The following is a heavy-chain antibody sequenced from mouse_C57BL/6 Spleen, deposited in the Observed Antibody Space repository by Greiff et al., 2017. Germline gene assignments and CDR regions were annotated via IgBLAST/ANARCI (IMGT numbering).Heavy chain of an antibody. J-gene: IGHJ2*01. CDR3: ARDREVVATNYFDY. CDR1: GFTFSSYA. D-gene: IGHD1-1*01. CDR2: ISDGGSYT. Sequence: EVHLVESGGGLVKPGGSLKLSCAASGFTFSSYAMSWVRQTPEKRLEWVATISDGGSYTYYPDNVKGRFTISRDNAKNNLYLQMSHLKSDDTAMYYCARDREVVATNYFDYWGQGTTLTVSS. V-gene: IGHV5-4*01.